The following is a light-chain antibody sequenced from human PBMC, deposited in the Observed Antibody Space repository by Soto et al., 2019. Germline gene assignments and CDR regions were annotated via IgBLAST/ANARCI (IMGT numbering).Light chain of an antibody. V-gene: IGKV3-20*01. Sequence: ETVLTQSPGTVSLSPGERATLSCTTSQSVRCNYLAWYQQKPGQAPRLLIYGVFSRATGIPDRFSGSGSGTDFTLTISGLEPEDSAVYYCQHYDGSPRTFGQGTKLEI. J-gene: IGKJ2*01. CDR1: QSVRCNY. CDR2: GVF. CDR3: QHYDGSPRT.